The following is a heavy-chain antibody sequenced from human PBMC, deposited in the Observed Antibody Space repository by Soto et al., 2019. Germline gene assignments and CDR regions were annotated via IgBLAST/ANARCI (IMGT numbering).Heavy chain of an antibody. V-gene: IGHV1-69*02. D-gene: IGHD2-15*01. CDR2: IIPILGIA. CDR1: GGTFSSYT. J-gene: IGHJ3*02. CDR3: ARGGVYWSGGSCYDAFDI. Sequence: ASVKVSCKASGGTFSSYTISWVRQAPGQGLEWMVRIIPILGIANSAQKFQGRVTITAYTSTRTAYMELSSLRSEDMAVYYWARGGVYWSGGSCYDAFDIWGQGTMVTVSS.